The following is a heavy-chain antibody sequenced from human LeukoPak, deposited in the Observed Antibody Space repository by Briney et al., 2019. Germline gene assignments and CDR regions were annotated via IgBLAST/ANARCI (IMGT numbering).Heavy chain of an antibody. CDR1: GGTFSSYA. V-gene: IGHV1-69*04. D-gene: IGHD3-22*01. J-gene: IGHJ4*02. Sequence: SVKVSCKASGGTFSSYAISWVRQAPGQGLEWMGRIIPILGIANYAQKFQGRVTITADKSTSTAYMELSSLRSDDTAVYYCARDGYYYDSSGYYPFDYWGQGTLVTVSS. CDR2: IIPILGIA. CDR3: ARDGYYYDSSGYYPFDY.